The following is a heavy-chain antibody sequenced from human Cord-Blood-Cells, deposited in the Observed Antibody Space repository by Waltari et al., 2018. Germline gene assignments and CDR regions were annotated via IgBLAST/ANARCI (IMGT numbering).Heavy chain of an antibody. D-gene: IGHD1-26*01. CDR1: GFTFSSYW. CDR3: ARGDSGSSAYYYYGMDV. V-gene: IGHV3-74*01. CDR2: INSDGSST. J-gene: IGHJ6*02. Sequence: EVQLVESGGGLVQPGGSLRLSCAASGFTFSSYWMHWVRQAPGKGLVWVSRINSDGSSTSYADSVKGRFTISRDNAKNTLYLQMNSLRAEDTAVYYCARGDSGSSAYYYYGMDVWGQGTTVTVSS.